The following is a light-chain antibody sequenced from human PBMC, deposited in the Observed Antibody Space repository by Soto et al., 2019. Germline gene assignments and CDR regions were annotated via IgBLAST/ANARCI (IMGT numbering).Light chain of an antibody. Sequence: DIQMTQSPSSVYASVGDRVSITCRASQGISSWLAWYQQKPGKAPKLLIYTVSSLQSGVPSRFSGSGSGPDFTLTSSSLPPEDVATYYCQQPNSFPLTFGGGPKVEIK. CDR3: QQPNSFPLT. CDR1: QGISSW. CDR2: TVS. V-gene: IGKV1-12*01. J-gene: IGKJ4*01.